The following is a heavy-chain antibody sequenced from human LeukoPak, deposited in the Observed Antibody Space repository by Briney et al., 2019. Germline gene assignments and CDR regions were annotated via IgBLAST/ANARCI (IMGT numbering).Heavy chain of an antibody. CDR2: ITSSSTI. CDR1: GFTFSNYN. V-gene: IGHV3-48*02. CDR3: ARYCGGDCYGMDV. D-gene: IGHD2-21*01. J-gene: IGHJ6*02. Sequence: GGSLRLSCAASGFTFSNYNMNWVRQAPGKGLEWVSHITSSSTIYYADSVKGRFTISRDNAKNSLYLQMNSLRDEDTAVYYCARYCGGDCYGMDVWGQGTTVTVSS.